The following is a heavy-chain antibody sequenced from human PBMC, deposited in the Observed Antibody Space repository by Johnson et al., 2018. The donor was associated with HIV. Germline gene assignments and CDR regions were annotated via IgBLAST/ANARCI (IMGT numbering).Heavy chain of an antibody. Sequence: VQLVESGGGFVQQGGSLRLSCAASGFTFSSYAMSWVRQAPGKGLEWVSAISGSAYNTYYAESVKGRLSISRDNSKNTLYVQMNSLRDEDTAVYYCAMERMGGFDIWGQGTMVTVSS. CDR1: GFTFSSYA. D-gene: IGHD1-26*01. CDR3: AMERMGGFDI. CDR2: ISGSAYNT. V-gene: IGHV3-23*04. J-gene: IGHJ3*02.